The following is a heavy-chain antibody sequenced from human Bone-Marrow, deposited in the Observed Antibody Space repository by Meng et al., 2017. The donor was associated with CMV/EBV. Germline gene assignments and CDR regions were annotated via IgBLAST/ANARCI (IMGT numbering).Heavy chain of an antibody. CDR2: IKQDGSEK. CDR3: ARDRLAAADYGMDV. Sequence: GESLKISCAASGFAFSSYAMSWVRQAPGKGLEWVANIKQDGSEKYYVDSVKGRFTISRDNAKNSLYLQMNSLRAEDTAVYYCARDRLAAADYGMDVWGQGTTVNVSS. V-gene: IGHV3-7*01. CDR1: GFAFSSYA. J-gene: IGHJ6*01. D-gene: IGHD6-13*01.